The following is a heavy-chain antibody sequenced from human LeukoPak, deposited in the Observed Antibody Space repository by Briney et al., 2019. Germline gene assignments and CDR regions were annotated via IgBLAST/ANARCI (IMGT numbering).Heavy chain of an antibody. D-gene: IGHD3-10*01. Sequence: ASVTVSCKASGGTFSSYAISWVRQAPGQGLVWMGRIIPMLDIANYAQKFQGRVTITADKSTTTAYMELSSLRSEDTAVYYCARGAFGYYYYYMDVWGKGTTVTVSS. CDR2: IIPMLDIA. J-gene: IGHJ6*03. CDR1: GGTFSSYA. V-gene: IGHV1-69*04. CDR3: ARGAFGYYYYYMDV.